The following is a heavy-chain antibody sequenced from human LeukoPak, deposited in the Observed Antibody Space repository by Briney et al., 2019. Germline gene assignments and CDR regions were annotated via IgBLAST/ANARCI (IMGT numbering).Heavy chain of an antibody. V-gene: IGHV1-69*04. Sequence: ASVKVSCKASGGTFSSYAISWVRQAPGQGLEWMGRIIPILGIASYAQKFQGRVTITADKSTSTAYMELSSLRSEDTAVYYCARAWENLRTGTTHYGMDVWGQGTTVTVSS. J-gene: IGHJ6*02. CDR1: GGTFSSYA. CDR2: IIPILGIA. CDR3: ARAWENLRTGTTHYGMDV. D-gene: IGHD1-1*01.